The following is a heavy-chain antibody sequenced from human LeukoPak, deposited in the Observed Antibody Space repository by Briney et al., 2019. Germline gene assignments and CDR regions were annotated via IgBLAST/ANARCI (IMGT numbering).Heavy chain of an antibody. J-gene: IGHJ4*02. CDR2: IYSGGSI. CDR1: GFTVSSNY. D-gene: IGHD6-19*01. V-gene: IGHV3-66*01. CDR3: ARVYSSGWYYFDY. Sequence: PGGSLRLSCAASGFTVSSNYMSWVRQAPGKGLEWVSVIYSGGSIYYADSVKGRFTISRDNSKNTLYLQMNSLRAEDTAVYYCARVYSSGWYYFDYWGQGTLVTVSS.